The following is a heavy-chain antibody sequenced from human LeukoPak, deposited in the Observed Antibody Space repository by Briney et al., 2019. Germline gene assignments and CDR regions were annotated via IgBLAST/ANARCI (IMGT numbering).Heavy chain of an antibody. CDR3: AGLTYGDYAFDI. D-gene: IGHD4-17*01. CDR1: GFTVSSNY. Sequence: ESLRLSCVASGFTVSSNYMSWVRQAPGKGLEWVSVIHSVGSTYYADSVKGRFTISRDNSKNTLYLQMNSRKAEEPALYSCAGLTYGDYAFDIWGQGTMVTVSS. CDR2: IHSVGST. V-gene: IGHV3-66*01. J-gene: IGHJ3*02.